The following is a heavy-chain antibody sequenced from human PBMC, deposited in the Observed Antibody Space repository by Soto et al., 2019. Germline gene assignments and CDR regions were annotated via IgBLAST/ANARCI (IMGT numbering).Heavy chain of an antibody. CDR1: GYAFTTYG. CDR3: ARGRYGDY. D-gene: IGHD1-1*01. CDR2: ISAHNGNT. J-gene: IGHJ4*02. Sequence: QVHLVQSGAEVKKPGASVKVSCKGSGYAFTTYGITWVRQAPGQGLEWMGWISAHNGNTNYAQKLQGRVTVTRDTSTSTAYMKLRSLRSDDPAVYYCARGRYGDYWGQGALVTVSS. V-gene: IGHV1-18*01.